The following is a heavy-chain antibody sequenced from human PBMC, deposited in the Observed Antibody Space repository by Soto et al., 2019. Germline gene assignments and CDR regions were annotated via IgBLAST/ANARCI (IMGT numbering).Heavy chain of an antibody. D-gene: IGHD3-22*01. CDR3: AREDDYYDSSGSIEYFQH. CDR1: GFTFSDYY. V-gene: IGHV3-11*01. CDR2: ISSSGGTI. J-gene: IGHJ1*01. Sequence: QVQLVESGGGLVKPGGSLRLSCVASGFTFSDYYMSWIRQAPGKGLEWVSYISSSGGTIYYADSVKGRFTISRDNXKXSXXLQMNSLRAEDTAVYYCAREDDYYDSSGSIEYFQHWGQGTLVTVSS.